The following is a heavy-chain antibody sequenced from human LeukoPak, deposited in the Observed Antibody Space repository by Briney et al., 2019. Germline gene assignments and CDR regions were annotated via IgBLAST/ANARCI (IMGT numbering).Heavy chain of an antibody. D-gene: IGHD4-23*01. Sequence: GRSLRLSCAASGFTFDDYAMHWVRQAPGKGLEWVSGISWNSGSIEYADSVKGRFTISRDNAKNSLYLQMNSLRTEDTALYYCAKDDSYGSNSNFDYWGQGTLVTVSS. CDR1: GFTFDDYA. CDR3: AKDDSYGSNSNFDY. CDR2: ISWNSGSI. J-gene: IGHJ4*02. V-gene: IGHV3-9*01.